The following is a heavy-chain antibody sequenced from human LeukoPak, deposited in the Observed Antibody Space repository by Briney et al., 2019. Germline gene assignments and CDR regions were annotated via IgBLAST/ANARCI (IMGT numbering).Heavy chain of an antibody. Sequence: GGSLRLSCAASGFTFSTYAMSWVRQAPGKGLEWVSAISSSGASIYYADPVKGRFTISRDNSKNTLFLHMNSLRAEDTAVYYCAKGAFDSSGLYYNYYGMDVWGQGTTVTVSS. CDR3: AKGAFDSSGLYYNYYGMDV. J-gene: IGHJ6*02. D-gene: IGHD3-22*01. CDR1: GFTFSTYA. CDR2: ISSSGASI. V-gene: IGHV3-23*01.